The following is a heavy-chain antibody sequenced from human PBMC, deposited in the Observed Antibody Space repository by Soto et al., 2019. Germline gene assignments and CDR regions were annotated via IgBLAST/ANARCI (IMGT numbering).Heavy chain of an antibody. V-gene: IGHV3-48*02. D-gene: IGHD6-13*01. CDR1: GFTFSSYS. CDR3: ARDKADSSSWYGPHRFDP. J-gene: IGHJ5*02. Sequence: EVQLVESGGGLVQPGGSLRLSCAASGFTFSSYSMNWVRQAPGKGLEWVSYISSSSSTIYYADSVKGRFTISRDNAKNSLYLQMNSLRDEDTAVYYCARDKADSSSWYGPHRFDPWGQGTLVTVSS. CDR2: ISSSSSTI.